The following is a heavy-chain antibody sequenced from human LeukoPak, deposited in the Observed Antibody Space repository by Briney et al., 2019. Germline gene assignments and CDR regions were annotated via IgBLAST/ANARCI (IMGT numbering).Heavy chain of an antibody. CDR1: GFTFISYW. J-gene: IGHJ4*02. D-gene: IGHD3-10*01. CDR3: ARDWGYGSGSYSVD. V-gene: IGHV3-7*01. Sequence: GGSLRVSCAASGFTFISYWMSWVRQARGKGLEWVANIKQDGSEKHYVDSVKGRFTISRDNAKNSLYLQMNSLRAEDTAVYYCARDWGYGSGSYSVDWGQGTLVTVSS. CDR2: IKQDGSEK.